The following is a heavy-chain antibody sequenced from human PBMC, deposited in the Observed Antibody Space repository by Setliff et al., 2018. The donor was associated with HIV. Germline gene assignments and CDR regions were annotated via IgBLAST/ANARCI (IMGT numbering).Heavy chain of an antibody. Sequence: ASVKVSCKASGYSFARYGLSWVRQAPGQGIEWMGWISGFHGNTKYAQSFQDRVAMTTETATSTAYMEMRSLRSDDTAVYFCARVPYRSAWFSGGHDAFDIWGQGTMVTVSS. CDR3: ARVPYRSAWFSGGHDAFDI. V-gene: IGHV1-18*01. CDR2: ISGFHGNT. D-gene: IGHD6-19*01. J-gene: IGHJ3*02. CDR1: GYSFARYG.